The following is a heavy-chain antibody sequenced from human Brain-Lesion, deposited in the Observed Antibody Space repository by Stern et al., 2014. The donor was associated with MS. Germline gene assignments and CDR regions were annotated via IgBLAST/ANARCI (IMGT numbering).Heavy chain of an antibody. CDR2: TNPKSGGT. D-gene: IGHD3-22*01. CDR3: ATYYYDSTGYNDF. J-gene: IGHJ4*02. Sequence: QVQLVQSGAEVKKPGASVKVSCKASGYTFTGYYMHWVRQAPGQGLEWMGWTNPKSGGTNYAQKFQGWATTTRDTSINTAYMELSRLRSDDTAVYYCATYYYDSTGYNDFWGQGTLVTVSS. CDR1: GYTFTGYY. V-gene: IGHV1-2*04.